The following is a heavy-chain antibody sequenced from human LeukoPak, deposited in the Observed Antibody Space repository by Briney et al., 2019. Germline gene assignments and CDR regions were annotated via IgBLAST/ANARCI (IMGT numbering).Heavy chain of an antibody. CDR3: AKVLPRAYYYDSSGSYYFDD. Sequence: GWSLRLSCAASGFTFSTYTMPWVRQAPGKVLEWVAVISYDGSNKYYADSVKCRFTISRYNFTNTVYLQMDRLRAADTAVYYCAKVLPRAYYYDSSGSYYFDDWGQGTLVTVSS. CDR2: ISYDGSNK. J-gene: IGHJ4*02. CDR1: GFTFSTYT. D-gene: IGHD3-22*01. V-gene: IGHV3-30-3*01.